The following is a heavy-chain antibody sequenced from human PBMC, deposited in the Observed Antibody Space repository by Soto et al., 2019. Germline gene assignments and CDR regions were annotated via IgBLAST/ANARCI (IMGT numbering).Heavy chain of an antibody. D-gene: IGHD4-17*01. Sequence: QVQLVESGGGVVQPGRSLRLSCAASGFTFSSYGMHWVRQAPGKGLEWVAVISYDGSNKYYADSVKGRFTISRDNSKNTLYLQMNSLRAEDTAVYYCAKGRLYYYGMDVWGQGTTVTVSS. CDR2: ISYDGSNK. J-gene: IGHJ6*02. CDR1: GFTFSSYG. V-gene: IGHV3-30*18. CDR3: AKGRLYYYGMDV.